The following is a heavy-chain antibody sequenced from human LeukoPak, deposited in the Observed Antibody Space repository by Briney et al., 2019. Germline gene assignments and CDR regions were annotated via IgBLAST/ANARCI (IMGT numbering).Heavy chain of an antibody. CDR3: ARDCSGGSCNWYYFDS. Sequence: ASVKVSCKASGYTFTGYYIHWVRQAPGQGLEGMGWINPNTGGTKYAQKFQGRVTMTRDTSLGTAYMELSRLRSDDTAVYFCARDCSGGSCNWYYFDSWGQGTLVTVSP. J-gene: IGHJ4*02. CDR1: GYTFTGYY. CDR2: INPNTGGT. D-gene: IGHD2-15*01. V-gene: IGHV1-2*02.